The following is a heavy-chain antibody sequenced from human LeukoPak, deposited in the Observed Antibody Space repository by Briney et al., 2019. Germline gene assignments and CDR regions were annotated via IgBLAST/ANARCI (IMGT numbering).Heavy chain of an antibody. J-gene: IGHJ4*02. CDR1: GFTFRSHA. D-gene: IGHD2-21*01. CDR3: AKDFRIGYSAHFDY. Sequence: GGSLRLSCVGSGFTFRSHAMSWVRQAPEKGLEFVSGIYENGGTTYYADSVKGRFSSSRDNSKNTLYLQMDSLRGEDTAVYYCAKDFRIGYSAHFDYWGQGALVTVSS. V-gene: IGHV3-23*01. CDR2: IYENGGTT.